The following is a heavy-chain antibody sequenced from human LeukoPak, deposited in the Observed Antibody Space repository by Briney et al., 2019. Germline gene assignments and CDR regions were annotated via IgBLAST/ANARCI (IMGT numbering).Heavy chain of an antibody. J-gene: IGHJ4*02. CDR1: GFTFSSYG. V-gene: IGHV3-23*01. CDR3: AQDRAWIEFYF. CDR2: ISPGGDTP. Sequence: GGTLRLSCAASGFTFSSYGMSSVRQAPGKGLERVSGISPGGDTPYYADSVRGRFTISRDNSKNTMYLQMNSLRAEYTVVYYCAQDRAWIEFYFWGQGTLVTVSS. D-gene: IGHD5-12*01.